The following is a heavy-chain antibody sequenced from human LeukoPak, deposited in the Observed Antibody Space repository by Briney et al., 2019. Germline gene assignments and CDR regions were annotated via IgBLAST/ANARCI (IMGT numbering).Heavy chain of an antibody. J-gene: IGHJ5*02. V-gene: IGHV2-5*01. CDR3: AHRPRAAAVDWFDP. CDR1: GFSLSTSGVG. CDR2: IYWNDDK. Sequence: SGPTLVKPTRTLTLTCTFSGFSLSTSGVGVGWIRQPPGKALEWLALIYWNDDKRYSPSLKSRLTITKDTSKNQVVLTMTNMDPVDTATYYCAHRPRAAAVDWFDPWGQGTLVTVSS. D-gene: IGHD6-13*01.